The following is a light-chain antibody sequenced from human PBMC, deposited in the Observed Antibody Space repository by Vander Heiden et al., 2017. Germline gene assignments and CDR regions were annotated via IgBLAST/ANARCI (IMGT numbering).Light chain of an antibody. J-gene: IGLJ3*02. CDR1: SSNIGSNT. V-gene: IGLV1-44*01. CDR3: AAWDDGLNGWV. Sequence: QSVLTQPASVSGTPGQRVSISCSGDSSNIGSNTVNWYVQFPGAAPKVLIYNYNQRPSGVSDRFSGSKSGISASLAISGLQSDDEADYYCAAWDDGLNGWVFGGGTRLTVL. CDR2: NYN.